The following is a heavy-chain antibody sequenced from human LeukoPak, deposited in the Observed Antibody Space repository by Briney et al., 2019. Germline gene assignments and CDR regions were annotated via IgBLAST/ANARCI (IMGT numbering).Heavy chain of an antibody. CDR3: ARAFDYNWFNP. J-gene: IGHJ5*02. Sequence: PSETLSLTCAVSNYSISSGFYWAWVRQPPGEGLEWIGNIYYSGSTYCNPSLKSRIIISVDTSKNQFSLKLGSVTAADTAVYYCARAFDYNWFNPWGQGTLVTVSS. CDR1: NYSISSGFY. CDR2: IYYSGST. V-gene: IGHV4-38-2*01. D-gene: IGHD3-9*01.